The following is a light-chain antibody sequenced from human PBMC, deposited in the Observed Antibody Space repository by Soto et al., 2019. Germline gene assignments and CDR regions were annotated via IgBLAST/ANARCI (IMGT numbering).Light chain of an antibody. CDR3: QQYGSSPPKT. Sequence: EIVLTQSPATLSVYPGERATLSCRAIESLSSAYLAWYQQKPGQAPRLLLYGASTRATGIPDRFSGSGSGTEFTLTISRLEPEDLAVYYCQQYGSSPPKTFGQGTKVDI. CDR2: GAS. J-gene: IGKJ1*01. CDR1: ESLSSAY. V-gene: IGKV3-20*01.